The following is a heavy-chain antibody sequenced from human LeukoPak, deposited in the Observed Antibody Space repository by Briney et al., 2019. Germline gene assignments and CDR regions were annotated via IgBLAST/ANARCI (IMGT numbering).Heavy chain of an antibody. J-gene: IGHJ4*02. CDR1: GFTFSSYA. V-gene: IGHV3-23*01. CDR3: AKTPYSSSWYDFDY. CDR2: ISGSGGST. D-gene: IGHD6-13*01. Sequence: GGSLRLSCAASGFTFSSYAMSWVRQALGKGLEWVSAISGSGGSTYYADSVKGRFTISRDNSKNTLYLQMNSLRAEDTAVYYCAKTPYSSSWYDFDYWGQGTLVTVSS.